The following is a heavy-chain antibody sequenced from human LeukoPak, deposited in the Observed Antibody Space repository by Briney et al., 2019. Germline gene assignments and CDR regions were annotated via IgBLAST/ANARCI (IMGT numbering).Heavy chain of an antibody. CDR3: ATAAAADAFDI. CDR1: GYTFTGYY. CDR2: INPSGGST. J-gene: IGHJ3*02. V-gene: IGHV1-46*01. Sequence: ASVKVSCKASGYTFTGYYMHWVRQAPGQGLEWMGIINPSGGSTSYAQKFQGRVTMTRDTSTSTVYMELSSLRSDDTAVYYCATAAAADAFDIWGQGTMVTVSS. D-gene: IGHD6-13*01.